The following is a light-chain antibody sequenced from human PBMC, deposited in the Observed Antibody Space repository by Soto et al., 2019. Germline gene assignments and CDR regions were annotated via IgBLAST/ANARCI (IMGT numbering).Light chain of an antibody. CDR3: QRYEIFPIT. Sequence: EMQMSQPQSSVYAALGHRVTLISQASKEFREYLNWYKKKPGKVPKFLIYDASNMETGVPSRFTGSGFGTDFTFTISSLQPEDIATYYCQRYEIFPITFGQGTRLEIK. V-gene: IGKV1-33*01. CDR2: DAS. CDR1: KEFREY. J-gene: IGKJ5*01.